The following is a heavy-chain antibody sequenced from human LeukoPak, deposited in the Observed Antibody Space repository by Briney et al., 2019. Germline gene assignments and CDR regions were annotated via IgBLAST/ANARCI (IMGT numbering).Heavy chain of an antibody. Sequence: WVRQPPGKGLEWIGSIYYSGRTYNNPSLKSRVTISVDTSKNQFSLKLNSVTAADTAVYYCARDMAGTTPSDCFDYWGQGTLVTVSS. CDR3: ARDMAGTTPSDCFDY. CDR2: IYYSGRT. V-gene: IGHV4-39*07. J-gene: IGHJ4*02. D-gene: IGHD1-7*01.